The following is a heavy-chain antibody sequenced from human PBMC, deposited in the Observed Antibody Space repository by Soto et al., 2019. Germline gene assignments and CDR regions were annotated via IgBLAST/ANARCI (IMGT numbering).Heavy chain of an antibody. V-gene: IGHV4-39*07. Sequence: SETLSLTRPVSSGSISSSSHYWGWIRQPPGKGLEWIGTIYYSGSTYYNPSLKSRVTISVDTSKNQFSLKLSSVTAADTAVYYCARVPDVWGQGTTVTVSS. CDR3: ARVPDV. CDR2: IYYSGST. J-gene: IGHJ6*02. CDR1: SGSISSSSHY.